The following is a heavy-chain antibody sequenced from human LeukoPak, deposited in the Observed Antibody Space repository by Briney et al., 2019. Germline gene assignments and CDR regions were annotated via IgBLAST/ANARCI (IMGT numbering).Heavy chain of an antibody. V-gene: IGHV4-39*07. CDR1: GRSISSSSYY. Sequence: PSETLSLTCTVSGRSISSSSYYWGWIRQPPGKGLEWIGSIYYSGSTYYNPSLKSRVTISVDTSKNQFSLKLSSVTAADTAVYYCARDLGVGYFDYWGQGTLVTVSS. CDR3: ARDLGVGYFDY. J-gene: IGHJ4*02. CDR2: IYYSGST.